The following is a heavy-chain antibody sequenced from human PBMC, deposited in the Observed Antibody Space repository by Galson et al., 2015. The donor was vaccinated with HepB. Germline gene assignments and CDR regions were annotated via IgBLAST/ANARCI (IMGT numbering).Heavy chain of an antibody. J-gene: IGHJ4*02. V-gene: IGHV3-11*06. CDR3: ARGIYDSSGYTHFDY. CDR2: ISSSSYT. CDR1: GFIFSDYY. Sequence: SLRLSCAASGFIFSDYYMSWIRQAPGKGLEWVSYISSSSYTNYADSVKGRFTISRDNAKNSLYLQMNSLRAEDTAVYYCARGIYDSSGYTHFDYWGQGTLVTVSS. D-gene: IGHD3-22*01.